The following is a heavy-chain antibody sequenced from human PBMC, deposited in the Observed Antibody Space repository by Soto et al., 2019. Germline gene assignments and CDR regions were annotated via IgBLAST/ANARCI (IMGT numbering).Heavy chain of an antibody. V-gene: IGHV3-33*01. CDR1: GFTFSSYG. CDR2: IWYDGSNK. D-gene: IGHD4-4*01. CDR3: ARDLRDYSNYIGGYYSYGMDV. Sequence: QVQLVESGGGVVQPGGSLRLSCAASGFTFSSYGMHWVRQAPGKGLEWVSVIWYDGSNKYYADSVKGRFTISRDHTKNTLYLQMNSLRAEDRAVYYCARDLRDYSNYIGGYYSYGMDVWGQGTTVTVSS. J-gene: IGHJ6*02.